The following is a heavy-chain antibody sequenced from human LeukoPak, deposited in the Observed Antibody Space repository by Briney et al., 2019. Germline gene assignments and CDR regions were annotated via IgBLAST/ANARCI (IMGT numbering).Heavy chain of an antibody. D-gene: IGHD6-13*01. Sequence: GGSLRLSCAASGFTFSSYAMHWVRQAPGKGLEWVAVISYDGSNKYYADSVKGRFTISRDNSKNTLYLQMNNLRAEDTAVYYCARDYSSSWYESKYFQHWGQGTLVTVSS. CDR1: GFTFSSYA. J-gene: IGHJ1*01. V-gene: IGHV3-30-3*01. CDR3: ARDYSSSWYESKYFQH. CDR2: ISYDGSNK.